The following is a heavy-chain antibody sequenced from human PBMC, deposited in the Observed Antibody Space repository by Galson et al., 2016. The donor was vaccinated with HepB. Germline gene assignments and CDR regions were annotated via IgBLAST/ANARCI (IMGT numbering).Heavy chain of an antibody. CDR1: GVIVSDTY. CDR3: TRLRLPIAAAGHFDH. J-gene: IGHJ4*02. Sequence: SLRLSCAASGVIVSDTYMSWVRQSPGKGLEWVAVLYGGGATYYPDSVKGRFSISRDDSKNTLFLQMNNLSPADTALYYCTRLRLPIAAAGHFDHWGQGTLVTV. V-gene: IGHV3-53*01. CDR2: LYGGGAT. D-gene: IGHD6-13*01.